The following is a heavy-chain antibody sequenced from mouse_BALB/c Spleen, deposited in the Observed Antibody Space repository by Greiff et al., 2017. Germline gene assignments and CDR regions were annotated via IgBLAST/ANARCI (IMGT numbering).Heavy chain of an antibody. Sequence: EVKLVESGGGLVQPKGSLKLSCAASGFTFNTYAMHWVCQAPGKGLEWVARIRSKSNNYATYYADSVKDRFTISRDDSQSMLYLQMNNLKTEDTAMYYCVREGSYYGSSFYAMDYWGQGTSVTVSS. D-gene: IGHD1-1*01. CDR2: IRSKSNNYAT. CDR1: GFTFNTYA. V-gene: IGHV10-3*03. CDR3: VREGSYYGSSFYAMDY. J-gene: IGHJ4*01.